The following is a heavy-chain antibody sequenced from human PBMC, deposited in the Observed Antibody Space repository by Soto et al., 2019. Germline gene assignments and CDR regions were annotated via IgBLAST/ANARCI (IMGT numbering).Heavy chain of an antibody. D-gene: IGHD6-6*01. CDR1: GFTFSSYS. J-gene: IGHJ4*02. Sequence: EVQLVESGGGLVNPGGSLILSCAASGFTFSSYSMNWVRQAPGKGLEWVSSISSSSSYIYYADSVKGRFTISRDNAKKSLYLQMNSLRAEDTAVYYCARVGRQLVPGFDYWGQGTLVTVSS. CDR2: ISSSSSYI. CDR3: ARVGRQLVPGFDY. V-gene: IGHV3-21*01.